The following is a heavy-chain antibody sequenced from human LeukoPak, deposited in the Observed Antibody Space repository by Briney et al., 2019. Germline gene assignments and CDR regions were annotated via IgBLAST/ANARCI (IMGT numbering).Heavy chain of an antibody. CDR3: ARDVGSGSYSASDY. CDR1: GFTFSSHW. V-gene: IGHV3-7*01. D-gene: IGHD3-10*01. Sequence: PGGSLRLSCAASGFTFSSHWMNWVRQAPGKGLEWVANIKQDGSEKFYVDSVKGRFTISRDNAKNSLYLQMNSLRAEDTAVYYCARDVGSGSYSASDYWGQGTLVTVSS. CDR2: IKQDGSEK. J-gene: IGHJ4*02.